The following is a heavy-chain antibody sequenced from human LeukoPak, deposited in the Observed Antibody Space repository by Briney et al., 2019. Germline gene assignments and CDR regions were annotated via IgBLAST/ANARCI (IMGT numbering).Heavy chain of an antibody. V-gene: IGHV3-23*01. CDR3: ANLHGGDSSGYYFFDY. J-gene: IGHJ4*02. CDR1: GFTFSSYA. Sequence: PGGSLRLSCAASGFTFSSYAMSWVRQAPGKGLEWVSAISGSGGSTYYADSVKGRFTISRDNSKNTLYLQMNSLRAEDTAVYYCANLHGGDSSGYYFFDYWGQGTLVTVSS. CDR2: ISGSGGST. D-gene: IGHD3-22*01.